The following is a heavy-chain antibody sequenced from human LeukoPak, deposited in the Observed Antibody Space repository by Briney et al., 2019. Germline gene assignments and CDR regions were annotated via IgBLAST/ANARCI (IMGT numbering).Heavy chain of an antibody. CDR1: GFTFSSYA. Sequence: GGSLRLSCSASGFTFSSYAMRWVRQAPGQGLEYVSAISSNGGSTYYADSVKGRFTISRDNSKNTLYLQMSSLRAEDTAVYYCVKASRGYYGSGSLADVWGKGTTVTVSS. J-gene: IGHJ6*04. V-gene: IGHV3-64D*06. CDR3: VKASRGYYGSGSLADV. D-gene: IGHD3-10*01. CDR2: ISSNGGST.